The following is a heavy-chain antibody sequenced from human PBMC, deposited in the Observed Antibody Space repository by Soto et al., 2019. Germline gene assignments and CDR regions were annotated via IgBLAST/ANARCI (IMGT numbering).Heavy chain of an antibody. CDR3: ARAHPTYSSSDLDY. CDR2: ISGRGDDT. Sequence: EVQLLESGGDLVQPGGSLRLSCAASGFTFSSYAMSWVRQAPGKGLEWVSTISGRGDDTYYTDSVKGRFTISRDNSNNTQYVHMNSMRAEDTAVYYCARAHPTYSSSDLDYWGQGTLVTVSS. J-gene: IGHJ4*02. V-gene: IGHV3-23*01. D-gene: IGHD3-22*01. CDR1: GFTFSSYA.